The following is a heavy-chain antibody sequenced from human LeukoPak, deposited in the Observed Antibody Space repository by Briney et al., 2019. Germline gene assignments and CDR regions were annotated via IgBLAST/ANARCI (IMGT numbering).Heavy chain of an antibody. D-gene: IGHD2-2*01. V-gene: IGHV4-38-2*02. J-gene: IGHJ4*02. CDR3: ASGDQLLVPDY. CDR1: GYSISSGYY. CDR2: IYHSGST. Sequence: SETLSLTCTVSGYSISSGYYWGWIQQPPRKGLEWIGSIYHSGSTYYNPSLKSRVTISVDTSKNQFSLKLSSVTAADTAVYYCASGDQLLVPDYWGQGTLVTVSS.